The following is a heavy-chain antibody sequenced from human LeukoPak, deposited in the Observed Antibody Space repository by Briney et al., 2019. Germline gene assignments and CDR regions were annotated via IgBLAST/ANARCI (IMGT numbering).Heavy chain of an antibody. CDR3: ARGPIIMTTVTTTADSY. CDR2: IIPIFGTA. Sequence: GASVKVSCKASGGTFSSYAISWVRQAPGQGLEWMGGIIPIFGTANYAQKFQGRVTITADESTGTAYMELSSLRSEDTAVYYCARGPIIMTTVTTTADSYWGQGTLVTVSS. D-gene: IGHD4-17*01. J-gene: IGHJ4*02. CDR1: GGTFSSYA. V-gene: IGHV1-69*13.